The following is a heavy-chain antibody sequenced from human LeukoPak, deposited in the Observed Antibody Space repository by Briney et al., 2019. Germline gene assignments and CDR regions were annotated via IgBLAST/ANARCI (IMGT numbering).Heavy chain of an antibody. CDR3: VSWNSLNS. CDR1: GFTFNNSC. CDR2: TNPDGSEK. J-gene: IGHJ4*02. D-gene: IGHD1-7*01. Sequence: GGSLRLSCVGPGFTFNNSCMSWVRHTPGKGLEWVAHTNPDGSEKYYVDSVKGRSSISRDNAQTSLYLQMNGLRADDTAVYYRVSWNSLNSWGQGTLVTVSS. V-gene: IGHV3-7*01.